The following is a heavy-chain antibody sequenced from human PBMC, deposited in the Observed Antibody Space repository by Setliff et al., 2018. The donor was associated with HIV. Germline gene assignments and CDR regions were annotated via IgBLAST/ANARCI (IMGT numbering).Heavy chain of an antibody. D-gene: IGHD3-10*01. Sequence: SETLSLTCTIFGGSFSNYRWSWIRQPAGRGLEWIGRIYRSGTTDYKPSLKSRVSTSLDTSRNQFSLKLTSVTAEDTAVYYCARDRHYSGLGSYGPWGPGILVTVSS. CDR2: IYRSGTT. J-gene: IGHJ5*02. V-gene: IGHV4-4*07. CDR1: GGSFSNYR. CDR3: ARDRHYSGLGSYGP.